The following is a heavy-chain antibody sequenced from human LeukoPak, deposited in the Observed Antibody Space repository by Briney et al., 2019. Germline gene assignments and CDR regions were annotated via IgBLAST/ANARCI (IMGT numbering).Heavy chain of an antibody. CDR3: ARDHPHSLYYYGSGSSNPFDY. CDR1: GYTFTSYG. J-gene: IGHJ4*02. Sequence: ASVKVSCKASGYTFTSYGISWVRQAPGQGLEWMGWISAYNGNTNYAQKLQGRVTTTTDTSTSTAYMELRSLRSDDTAVYYCARDHPHSLYYYGSGSSNPFDYWGQGTLVTVSS. CDR2: ISAYNGNT. V-gene: IGHV1-18*01. D-gene: IGHD3-10*01.